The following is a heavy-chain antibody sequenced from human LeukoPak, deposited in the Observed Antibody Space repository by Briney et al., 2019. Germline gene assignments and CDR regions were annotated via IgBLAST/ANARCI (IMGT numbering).Heavy chain of an antibody. CDR3: ATDRDGYNH. CDR1: GYTFTSYY. V-gene: IGHV1-24*01. J-gene: IGHJ4*02. D-gene: IGHD5-24*01. CDR2: FDPEDGET. Sequence: ASVKVSCKASGYTFTSYYMHWVRQAPGKGLEWMGGFDPEDGETIYAQKFQGRVTMTEDTSTDTAYMELSSLRSEDTAVYYCATDRDGYNHWGQGTLVTVSS.